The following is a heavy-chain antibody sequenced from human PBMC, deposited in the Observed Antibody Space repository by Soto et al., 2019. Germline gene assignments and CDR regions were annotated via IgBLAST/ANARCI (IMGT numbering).Heavy chain of an antibody. V-gene: IGHV1-18*01. Sequence: ASEKVSCKASGYTLTSYGISWVRQAPGQGLEWMGWISAYNGNTNYAQKLQGRVTMTTDTSTSTAYMELRSLRSDDTAVYYCASGYCSSTSCRYYYYGMDVWGQGTTVTVSS. CDR3: ASGYCSSTSCRYYYYGMDV. CDR1: GYTLTSYG. CDR2: ISAYNGNT. J-gene: IGHJ6*02. D-gene: IGHD2-2*03.